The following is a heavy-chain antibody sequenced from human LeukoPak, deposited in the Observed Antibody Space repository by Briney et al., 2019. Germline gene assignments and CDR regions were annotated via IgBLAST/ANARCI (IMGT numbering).Heavy chain of an antibody. CDR2: IYSGGST. CDR1: GFTVSSNY. CDR3: ARGGSGWYDYFDY. V-gene: IGHV3-53*01. J-gene: IGHJ4*02. Sequence: GGSLRLSCAAPGFTVSSNYMSWVRQAPGKGLEWVSVIYSGGSTYYADSVKGRFTISRDNSKNTLYLQMNSLRAEDTAVCYCARGGSGWYDYFDYWGQGTLVTVSS. D-gene: IGHD6-19*01.